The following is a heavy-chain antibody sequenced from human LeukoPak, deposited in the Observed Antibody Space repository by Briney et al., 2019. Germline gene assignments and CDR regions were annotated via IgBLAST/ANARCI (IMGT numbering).Heavy chain of an antibody. CDR2: INHSGST. Sequence: SETLSVTCAVYGGSFSGYYWSWIRQPRGKGLEWIGEINHSGSTNYNPSLKSRVTISVDTSKNQFSLKLSSVTAADTAVYYCARHRVGAPHFDYWGQGTLVTVSS. D-gene: IGHD1-26*01. V-gene: IGHV4-34*01. J-gene: IGHJ4*02. CDR3: ARHRVGAPHFDY. CDR1: GGSFSGYY.